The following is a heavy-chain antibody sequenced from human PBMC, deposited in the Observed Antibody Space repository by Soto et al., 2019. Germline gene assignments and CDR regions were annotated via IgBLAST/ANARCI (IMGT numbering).Heavy chain of an antibody. D-gene: IGHD1-26*01. Sequence: SETLSLTCAVSGGSVNSSYSFWSWVRQPPGRGLEWLGSVYYSGDTYYNPSLKSRVTVSVDTSKNQFSLRVRSVTAAETAVYYFFRGARDPTRATDHDYWGQGILVTVSS. CDR3: FRGARDPTRATDHDY. CDR1: GGSVNSSYSF. CDR2: VYYSGDT. J-gene: IGHJ4*02. V-gene: IGHV4-39*07.